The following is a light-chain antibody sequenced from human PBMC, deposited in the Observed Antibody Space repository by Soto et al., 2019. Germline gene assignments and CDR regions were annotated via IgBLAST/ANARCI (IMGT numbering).Light chain of an antibody. CDR1: SRERGGFKY. CDR2: EVS. CDR3: SSYAGSNNPVI. V-gene: IGLV2-8*01. Sequence: AQPPPPSGAPWPSIPPSFPGTSRERGGFKYVSWYQQHPGKAPKFLIFEVSRRPSGVPDRFSGSKSGNTASLTVSGLQADDEADYYCSSYAGSNNPVIFGGGTKVTVL. J-gene: IGLJ2*01.